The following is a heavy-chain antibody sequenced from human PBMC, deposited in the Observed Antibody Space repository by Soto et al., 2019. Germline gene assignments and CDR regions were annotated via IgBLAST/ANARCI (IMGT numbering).Heavy chain of an antibody. D-gene: IGHD6-19*01. J-gene: IGHJ2*01. CDR3: ARPPVAGFWYFDL. CDR2: INSSGSSI. V-gene: IGHV3-48*03. CDR1: GFTFRTYE. Sequence: EVQLVESGGGLVQPGRSLRLSCAASGFTFRTYEMNWVRQAPGKGLEWVSYINSSGSSIYYADSVKGRFTISRDNAKNSLYLQMNSLRAEDTAVYYCARPPVAGFWYFDLWGRGTLVTVSS.